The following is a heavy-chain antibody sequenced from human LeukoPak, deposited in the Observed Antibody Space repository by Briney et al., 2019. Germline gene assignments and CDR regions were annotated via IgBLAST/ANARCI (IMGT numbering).Heavy chain of an antibody. D-gene: IGHD2-2*02. CDR2: INHSGST. Sequence: SETLSLTCAVYGGSFSGYYWSWLRQPPGKGLEWLGEINHSGSTNYNPSLKSRVTISVDTSKNQFSLKLSSVTAADTAVYYCARVKDCSSISCYSRYYYMDVWGKGTTVTVSS. CDR3: ARVKDCSSISCYSRYYYMDV. CDR1: GGSFSGYY. J-gene: IGHJ6*03. V-gene: IGHV4-34*01.